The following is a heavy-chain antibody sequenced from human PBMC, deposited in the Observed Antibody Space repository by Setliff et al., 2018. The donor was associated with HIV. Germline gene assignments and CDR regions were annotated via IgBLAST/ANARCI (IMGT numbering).Heavy chain of an antibody. CDR1: GFTFRSFE. J-gene: IGHJ4*02. CDR2: ISSNGNTI. Sequence: PGGSLRLSCAVSGFTFRSFEMNWVRQAPGKGLEWVSYISSNGNTIYYADFMKGRFTISRDNAKNSLYLQMNSLRAEDTAVYYCASHNPWGGGFGHWGQGTPVTVSS. V-gene: IGHV3-48*03. CDR3: ASHNPWGGGFGH. D-gene: IGHD3-16*01.